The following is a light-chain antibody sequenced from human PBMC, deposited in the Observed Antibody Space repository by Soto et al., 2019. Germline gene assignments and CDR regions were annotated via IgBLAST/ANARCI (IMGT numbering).Light chain of an antibody. J-gene: IGLJ2*01. CDR3: CSYEGSSTFVA. CDR2: EDT. CDR1: SNDVGRYFL. V-gene: IGLV2-23*02. Sequence: QSALTQPASVSGSPGQSVTISCTGTSNDVGRYFLVSWYQQHPGKAPKLIIFEDTKRPSGVSSRFSGSKSGNTASLTNSGLQTEDEADYFCCSYEGSSTFVAFGGGTTLTVL.